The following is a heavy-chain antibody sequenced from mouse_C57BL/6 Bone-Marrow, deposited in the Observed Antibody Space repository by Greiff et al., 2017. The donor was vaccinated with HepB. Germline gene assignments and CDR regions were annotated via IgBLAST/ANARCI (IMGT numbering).Heavy chain of an antibody. CDR2: ISSGGDYI. CDR3: TRGDCYYAMDY. D-gene: IGHD3-3*01. V-gene: IGHV5-9-1*02. CDR1: GFTFSSYA. Sequence: EVQLVESGEGLVKPGGSLKLSCAASGFTFSSYAMSWVRQTPEKRLEWVAYISSGGDYIYYADTVKGRFTISRDNAWNTLYLQMSSMKSEDTAMYYCTRGDCYYAMDYWGQGTSVTVSS. J-gene: IGHJ4*01.